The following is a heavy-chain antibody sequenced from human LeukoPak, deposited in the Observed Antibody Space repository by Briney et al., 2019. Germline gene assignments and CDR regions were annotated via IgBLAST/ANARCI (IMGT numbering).Heavy chain of an antibody. V-gene: IGHV1-69*13. Sequence: SVKVSCKASGGTFSNYAISWVRQAPGQGPEWMGGIIPIFDTADSAQKFQGRLTITADESTSTAYMELSSLRSEDTAVYYCARGDYVWGSYRYPFDYWGQGTLVTVSS. CDR1: GGTFSNYA. D-gene: IGHD3-16*02. J-gene: IGHJ4*02. CDR3: ARGDYVWGSYRYPFDY. CDR2: IIPIFDTA.